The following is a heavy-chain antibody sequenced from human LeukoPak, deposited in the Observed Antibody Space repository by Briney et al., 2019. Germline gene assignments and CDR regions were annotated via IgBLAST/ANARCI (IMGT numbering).Heavy chain of an antibody. J-gene: IGHJ4*02. D-gene: IGHD3-9*01. CDR3: ARDDWFSY. V-gene: IGHV3-23*01. Sequence: GGSLRLSCAASGFVFSSYAMSWVRQAPGKGLEWVSTLSDSGGKTYYADSVKGRFTISRDNAKNTLYLQMNSLRAEDTAVYYCARDDWFSYWGQGTLVTVSS. CDR1: GFVFSSYA. CDR2: LSDSGGKT.